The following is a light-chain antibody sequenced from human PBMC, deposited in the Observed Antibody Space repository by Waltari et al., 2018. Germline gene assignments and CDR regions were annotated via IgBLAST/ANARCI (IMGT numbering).Light chain of an antibody. CDR2: DAS. CDR1: QSVNSY. Sequence: VLTQSPATLSLSPGERATPSWRASQSVNSYLAWYQQKPGQAPRLLIYDASNRATGIPARFSGSGSGTDFTLTISSLEPEDFAVYYCQQRKYWPPLTFGGGTKVEIK. V-gene: IGKV3-11*01. CDR3: QQRKYWPPLT. J-gene: IGKJ4*01.